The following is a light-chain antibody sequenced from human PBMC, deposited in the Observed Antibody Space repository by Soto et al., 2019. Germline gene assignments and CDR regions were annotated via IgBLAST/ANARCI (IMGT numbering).Light chain of an antibody. J-gene: IGKJ2*01. CDR1: QSVSSTY. Sequence: EIVLTQSPGTLSLSPGERATLSCRASQSVSSTYIAWYQQNPGRAPSLLIYGASIRATGIPDMFSGSGSATDFTLTISRLEPEDFAVYFCQQYGRSPPFTFGQGTKVEIK. CDR3: QQYGRSPPFT. CDR2: GAS. V-gene: IGKV3-20*01.